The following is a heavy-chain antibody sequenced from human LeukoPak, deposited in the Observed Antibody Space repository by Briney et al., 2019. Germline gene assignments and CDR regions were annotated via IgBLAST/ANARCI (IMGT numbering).Heavy chain of an antibody. CDR3: AKSVWFGDLDY. J-gene: IGHJ4*02. CDR1: GFTFSSYA. D-gene: IGHD3-10*01. Sequence: PGRSLRLSCAASGFTFSSYAMHWVRQAPGKGLEWVAVISYDGSNKYYADSVKGRFTISRDNSKNTLYLQMNGLRAEDTAVYYCAKSVWFGDLDYWGQGTLVTVSS. V-gene: IGHV3-30-3*02. CDR2: ISYDGSNK.